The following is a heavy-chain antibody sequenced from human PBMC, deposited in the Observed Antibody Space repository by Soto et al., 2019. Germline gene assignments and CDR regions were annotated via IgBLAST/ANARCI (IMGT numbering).Heavy chain of an antibody. V-gene: IGHV3-23*01. J-gene: IGHJ4*02. CDR2: ILGNGADT. CDR3: AKGTLSHFDY. Sequence: GSLRLSCAASGFTFSRYAMNWVRQAPGKGLEWVSSILGNGADTYYADSVKGRFNIFRDNSRDIVYLQLNSLRAEDTAVYYCAKGTLSHFDYWGQGALVTVSS. CDR1: GFTFSRYA.